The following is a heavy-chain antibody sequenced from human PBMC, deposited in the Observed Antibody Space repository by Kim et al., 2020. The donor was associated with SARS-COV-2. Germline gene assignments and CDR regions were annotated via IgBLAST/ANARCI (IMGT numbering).Heavy chain of an antibody. CDR3: AREAGSLKNFDY. V-gene: IGHV1-46*01. Sequence: TPHAHKFQGRVTMTRDTSTGTVYIELRSRISEDTAIYYCAREAGSLKNFDYWGQGTLVTVSS. J-gene: IGHJ4*02. CDR2: T. D-gene: IGHD6-13*01.